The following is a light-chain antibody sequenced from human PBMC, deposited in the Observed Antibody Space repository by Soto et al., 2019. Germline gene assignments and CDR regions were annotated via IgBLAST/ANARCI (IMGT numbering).Light chain of an antibody. CDR2: EVS. CDR3: SSYTRSRTPYV. CDR1: SSDVGAYNY. J-gene: IGLJ1*01. Sequence: QSALTQPASVSGSPGQSITISCTGTSSDVGAYNYVSWYQQHPGKAPKLMIYEVSNRPSGVSNRFSGSKSGNTASLTISGLQAEDEADYYCSSYTRSRTPYVFGTGTKLTVL. V-gene: IGLV2-14*01.